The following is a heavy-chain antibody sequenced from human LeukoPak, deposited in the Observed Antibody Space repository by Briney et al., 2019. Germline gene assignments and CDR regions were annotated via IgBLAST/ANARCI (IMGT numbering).Heavy chain of an antibody. J-gene: IGHJ5*02. Sequence: PGGSRRLSCAAPGITFSSYEMNWVRKAPGKGLEWVSYISSSGSTIYYADSVKGRFTISRDNAKNSLYLQMNSLRAEDTAVYYCARSIVVVVAATRISWFDPWGQGTLVTVPS. V-gene: IGHV3-48*03. CDR3: ARSIVVVVAATRISWFDP. CDR2: ISSSGSTI. D-gene: IGHD2-15*01. CDR1: GITFSSYE.